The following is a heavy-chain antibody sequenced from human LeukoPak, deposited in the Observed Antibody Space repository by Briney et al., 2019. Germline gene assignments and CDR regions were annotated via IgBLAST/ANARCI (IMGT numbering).Heavy chain of an antibody. CDR1: GFTFSSYA. V-gene: IGHV3-64*01. Sequence: TGGSLRLSCAASGFTFSSYAMHWVRQAPGKGLEYVSAISSNGGSTYYANSVEGRFTISRDNSKNTLYLQMGSLRAEDMAVYYCARDRHYGDYPPENWFDPWGQGTLVTVSS. CDR2: ISSNGGST. J-gene: IGHJ5*02. CDR3: ARDRHYGDYPPENWFDP. D-gene: IGHD4-17*01.